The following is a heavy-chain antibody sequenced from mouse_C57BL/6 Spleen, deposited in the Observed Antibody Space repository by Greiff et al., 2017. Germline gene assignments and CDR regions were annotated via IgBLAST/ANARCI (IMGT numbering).Heavy chain of an antibody. D-gene: IGHD3-3*01. CDR3: ALSLGDRFAY. CDR2: INPGSGGT. Sequence: QVQLQQSGAELVRPGPSVKVSCKASGYAFTNYLIEWVKQRPGQGLEWIGVINPGSGGTNYNEKFKGKATLTADKSSSTAYMQLSSLTSEDSAVYFCALSLGDRFAYWGQGTLVTVSA. J-gene: IGHJ3*01. CDR1: GYAFTNYL. V-gene: IGHV1-54*01.